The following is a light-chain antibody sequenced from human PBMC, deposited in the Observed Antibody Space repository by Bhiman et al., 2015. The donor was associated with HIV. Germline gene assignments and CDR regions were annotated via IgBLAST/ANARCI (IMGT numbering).Light chain of an antibody. V-gene: IGLV1-51*01. J-gene: IGLJ1*01. Sequence: QSVLTQPPSVSAAPGQKVTISCSGSSSNIGNNYVSWYQQFPGTAPKVLIYENNQRPSGIPDRFSGSKSGTSATLAITGLQTGDEADYYCGTWDSSLNAGVFGTGTRVTVL. CDR3: GTWDSSLNAGV. CDR1: SSNIGNNY. CDR2: ENN.